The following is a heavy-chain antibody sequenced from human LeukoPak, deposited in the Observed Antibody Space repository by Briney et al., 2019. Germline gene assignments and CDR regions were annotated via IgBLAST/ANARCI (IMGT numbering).Heavy chain of an antibody. V-gene: IGHV3-15*01. CDR1: GFTFSNAW. D-gene: IGHD3-22*01. CDR2: IKSKTDGGTA. Sequence: GGSLRLSCAASGFTFSNAWMSWVRQAPGKGLEWVGRIKSKTDGGTADYAAPVKGRFTISRDDSKNTLYLQMNSLKTEDTAVYYCTTDEGYYYDSGGYYTLYYFDYWGQGTLVTVSS. J-gene: IGHJ4*02. CDR3: TTDEGYYYDSGGYYTLYYFDY.